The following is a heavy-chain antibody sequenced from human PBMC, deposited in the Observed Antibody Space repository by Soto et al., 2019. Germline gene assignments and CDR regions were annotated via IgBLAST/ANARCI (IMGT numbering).Heavy chain of an antibody. Sequence: SETLSLTWTVSGGSISSYYWRWIRQPQWKGLEWIGYIYYSGSTNYTPSLQSRVPMSVDQSKHQSSLKLSSVTAEDTAVYYCPRGLLWFGYPRVPYGMDVWGQGTTGNLS. J-gene: IGHJ6*02. CDR1: GGSISSYY. D-gene: IGHD3-10*01. CDR2: IYYSGST. CDR3: PRGLLWFGYPRVPYGMDV. V-gene: IGHV4-59*01.